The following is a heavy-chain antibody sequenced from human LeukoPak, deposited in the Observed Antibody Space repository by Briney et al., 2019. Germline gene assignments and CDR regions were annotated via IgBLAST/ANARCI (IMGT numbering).Heavy chain of an antibody. CDR1: GYTFTDYY. J-gene: IGHJ4*02. CDR2: MNPNSGGT. V-gene: IGHV1-2*02. D-gene: IGHD6-19*01. Sequence: EASVKVSCKASGYTFTDYYMHWMRQAPGQGPEWMGWMNPNSGGTNYAQKFQGRVTMTRDTSITTAYMELSSLRSDDTAVYYCAPRRVAADKGFDYWGQGTLVIVSS. CDR3: APRRVAADKGFDY.